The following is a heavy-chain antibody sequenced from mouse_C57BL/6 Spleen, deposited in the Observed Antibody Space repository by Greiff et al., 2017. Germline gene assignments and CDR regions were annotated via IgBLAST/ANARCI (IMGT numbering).Heavy chain of an antibody. D-gene: IGHD2-1*01. CDR1: GYTFTSYW. CDR2: IDPSDSYT. CDR3: ARNYGNYFDY. J-gene: IGHJ2*01. Sequence: VQLQQPGAELVKPGASVKLSCKASGYTFTSYWMQWVKQRPGQGLEWIGEIDPSDSYTNYNQKFKGKATLTVDTSSSTAYMQLSSLTSEDSAVYYCARNYGNYFDYWGQGTTLTGSS. V-gene: IGHV1-50*01.